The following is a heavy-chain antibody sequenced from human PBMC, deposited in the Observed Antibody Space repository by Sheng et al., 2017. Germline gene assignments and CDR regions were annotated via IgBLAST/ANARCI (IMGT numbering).Heavy chain of an antibody. CDR3: ARAEWTLGHCNGASCSYLFFYMDV. CDR2: IVPALGRA. V-gene: IGHV1-69*04. J-gene: IGHJ6*03. D-gene: IGHD2-15*01. Sequence: QVQLVQSGAEVKRPGSAVKVSCKASGDTFSRYGITWVRQAPGQGPEWMGGIVPALGRANYAQKFQGRVTFTADKATSSVFMELSSLRSEDTAVYFCARAEWTLGHCNGASCSYLFFYMDVWGKGSAVIVSS. CDR1: GDTFSRYG.